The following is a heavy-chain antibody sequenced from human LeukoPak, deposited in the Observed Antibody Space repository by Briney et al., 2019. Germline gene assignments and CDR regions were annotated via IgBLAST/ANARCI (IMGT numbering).Heavy chain of an antibody. Sequence: GGSLRLSCAASGFTFSSYSMNWVRQAPGKGLEWVSSISSSSSYIYYADSVKGRFTISRDNAKNTLYLQMNSLRAEDTAVYYCARGAYNTGWYYFDYWGQGTLVTVSS. J-gene: IGHJ4*02. CDR2: ISSSSSYI. CDR3: ARGAYNTGWYYFDY. CDR1: GFTFSSYS. V-gene: IGHV3-21*01. D-gene: IGHD6-19*01.